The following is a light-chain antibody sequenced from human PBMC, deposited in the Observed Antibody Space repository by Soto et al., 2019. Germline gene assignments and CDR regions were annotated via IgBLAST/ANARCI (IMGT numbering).Light chain of an antibody. CDR2: GSS. J-gene: IGKJ2*01. CDR1: QGIISY. V-gene: IGKV1-16*01. CDR3: QQYNSYST. Sequence: DIQLTQSPSSLSASIGDRVTITCRAGQGIISYLNWYQQKTGXTPXXLIYGSSTSLNGVPPRFSGSGSGTHFTLTISSLQPDDFATDYCQQYNSYSTFGQGTKVDIK.